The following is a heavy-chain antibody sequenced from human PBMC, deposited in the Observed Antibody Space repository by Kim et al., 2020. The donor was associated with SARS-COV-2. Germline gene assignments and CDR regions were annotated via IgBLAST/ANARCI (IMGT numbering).Heavy chain of an antibody. Sequence: GGSLRLSCAASGFTFSSYSMNWVRQAPGKGLEWVSSISSSSSYIYYADSVKGRFTISRDNAKNSLYLQMNSLRAEDTAVYYCARDRSSFPLIAFDIWGQGTMVTVSS. CDR2: ISSSSSYI. D-gene: IGHD2-2*01. CDR1: GFTFSSYS. CDR3: ARDRSSFPLIAFDI. J-gene: IGHJ3*02. V-gene: IGHV3-21*01.